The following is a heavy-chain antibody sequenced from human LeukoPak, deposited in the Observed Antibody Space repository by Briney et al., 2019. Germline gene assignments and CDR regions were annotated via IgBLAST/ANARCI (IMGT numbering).Heavy chain of an antibody. CDR3: ARGVAAGTYYYDSSGYSAYYSDY. Sequence: SVKVSCKASGGTFSSYAISWERQAPGQGLEWMGRIIPIFGTANYAQKFQGRVTITTDESKSTAYMELSSLRSEDTAVYYCARGVAAGTYYYDSSGYSAYYSDYWGQGTLVTVSS. CDR2: IIPIFGTA. CDR1: GGTFSSYA. V-gene: IGHV1-69*05. D-gene: IGHD3-22*01. J-gene: IGHJ4*02.